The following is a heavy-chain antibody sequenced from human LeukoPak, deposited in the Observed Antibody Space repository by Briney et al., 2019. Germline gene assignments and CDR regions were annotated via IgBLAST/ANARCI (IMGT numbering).Heavy chain of an antibody. D-gene: IGHD6-19*01. J-gene: IGHJ4*02. CDR2: VKQDGSEI. CDR3: ARGRGWLFDC. CDR1: GFTLSSYW. V-gene: IGHV3-7*04. Sequence: GGSLRLSCEDSGFTLSSYWMNWVRQAPGKGLEWVANVKQDGSEIYYVDSVKDRFTISRDNAKNSVYLQMNSLRAEDTAVYYCARGRGWLFDCWGQGTLVTVSS.